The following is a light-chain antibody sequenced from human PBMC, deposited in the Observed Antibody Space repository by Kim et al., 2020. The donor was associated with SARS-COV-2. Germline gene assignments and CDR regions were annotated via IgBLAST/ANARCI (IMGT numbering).Light chain of an antibody. CDR3: SSYTSSSTSV. Sequence: GRSITTSCTGTSSDVGGYNYVSWYQQHPGKAPKLMIYDVNKRPSGVSSRFSGSKSGNTASLTISGLQAEDEADYYCSSYTSSSTSVFGTGTKVTVL. CDR2: DVN. V-gene: IGLV2-14*03. CDR1: SSDVGGYNY. J-gene: IGLJ1*01.